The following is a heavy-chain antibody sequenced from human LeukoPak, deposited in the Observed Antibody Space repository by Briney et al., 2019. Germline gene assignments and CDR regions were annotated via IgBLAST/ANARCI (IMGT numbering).Heavy chain of an antibody. V-gene: IGHV1-18*01. CDR1: GYTFTSYG. Sequence: ASVTVSFTTSGYTFTSYGISWVRQAPGQGLEWMGWISAYSGNTNYAQKLQGRVTMTTDTSTSTAYMELRSLRSDDTAVYYCARDPHIVVVPAAIRGWFDPWGQGTLVTVSS. D-gene: IGHD2-2*02. CDR3: ARDPHIVVVPAAIRGWFDP. J-gene: IGHJ5*02. CDR2: ISAYSGNT.